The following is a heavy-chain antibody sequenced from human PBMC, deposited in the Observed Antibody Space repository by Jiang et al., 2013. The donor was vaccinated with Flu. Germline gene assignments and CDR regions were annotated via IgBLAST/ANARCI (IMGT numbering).Heavy chain of an antibody. CDR3: ARDLDYDSDYSDAFDI. CDR2: IHHTGST. J-gene: IGHJ3*02. Sequence: GPGLVKPSETLSLTCTISGGSISTYYWSWIRQSPGKGLEWIGYIHHTGSTGYNPSLRSQVTMSLDTSRTQFSLHLTSVTVADTAVYHCARDLDYDSDYSDAFDIWGRGTMVTVSS. CDR1: GGSISTYY. D-gene: IGHD3-22*01. V-gene: IGHV4-59*01.